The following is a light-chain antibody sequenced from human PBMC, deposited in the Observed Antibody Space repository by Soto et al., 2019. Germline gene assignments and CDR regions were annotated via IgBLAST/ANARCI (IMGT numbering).Light chain of an antibody. Sequence: QSALTQPRSVSGSPGQSVTLSCTGTSSDVGGYNYVSWYQQHPGKAPRLMIYDVSQRPSGVPDRFSGSKCGNTASLTISGLQAEDAANYYCCSYAGSYTQIFGGGTKLTVL. V-gene: IGLV2-11*01. J-gene: IGLJ2*01. CDR2: DVS. CDR3: CSYAGSYTQI. CDR1: SSDVGGYNY.